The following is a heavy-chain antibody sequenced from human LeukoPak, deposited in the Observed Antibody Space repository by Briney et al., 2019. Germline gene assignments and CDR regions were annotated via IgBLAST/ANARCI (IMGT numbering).Heavy chain of an antibody. J-gene: IGHJ4*02. D-gene: IGHD1-26*01. CDR3: AREISWSYYY. V-gene: IGHV1-2*02. CDR1: GYTFTGYY. Sequence: ASVKVSCKASGYTFTGYYMHWVRQAPGQGLEWMGWINPNSGGTNYAQQFQGRVTMTRDTSISTAYMELSRPTSDDTAVYYCAREISWSYYYWGQGTLVTVSS. CDR2: INPNSGGT.